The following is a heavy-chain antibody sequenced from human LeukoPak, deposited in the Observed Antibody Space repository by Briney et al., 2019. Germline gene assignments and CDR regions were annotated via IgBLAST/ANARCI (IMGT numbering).Heavy chain of an antibody. V-gene: IGHV1-18*01. Sequence: ASVKVSCKASGYTFSDFGISWVRQAPGQGLEWMGWISTYNGNTNYAQNLQGRATMTTDTSTSTVYMDLRRPRSDDTALYYCARDISMVRGIDYWGQGTLLTVSS. CDR1: GYTFSDFG. CDR2: ISTYNGNT. D-gene: IGHD3-10*01. J-gene: IGHJ4*02. CDR3: ARDISMVRGIDY.